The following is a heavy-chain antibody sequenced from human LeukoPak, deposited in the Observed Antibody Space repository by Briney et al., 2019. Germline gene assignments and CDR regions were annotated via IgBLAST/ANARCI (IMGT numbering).Heavy chain of an antibody. CDR2: IIPIFGTA. CDR1: GGTFSSYA. J-gene: IGHJ6*03. Sequence: SVKVSCKASGGTFSSYAISWVRQAPGQGLEWMGGIIPIFGTANYAQKFQGRVTITTDESTSTAYMGLSSLRSEDTAVYYCATHKTTAFYMDVWGKGTTVTVSS. D-gene: IGHD1-1*01. V-gene: IGHV1-69*05. CDR3: ATHKTTAFYMDV.